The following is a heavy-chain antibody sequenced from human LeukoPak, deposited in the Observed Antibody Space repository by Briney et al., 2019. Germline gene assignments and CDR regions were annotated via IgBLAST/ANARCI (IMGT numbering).Heavy chain of an antibody. Sequence: SETLSLTCTVSGGSISGYYWSWIRQPPGKGLEWIGHIFYSGSTNYNPSLKSRVTISVDTSKNQFSLKLSSVTAADTAVYYCARGEWDLLFDYWGQGTLVTVSS. D-gene: IGHD1-26*01. V-gene: IGHV4-59*01. CDR1: GGSISGYY. CDR3: ARGEWDLLFDY. CDR2: IFYSGST. J-gene: IGHJ4*02.